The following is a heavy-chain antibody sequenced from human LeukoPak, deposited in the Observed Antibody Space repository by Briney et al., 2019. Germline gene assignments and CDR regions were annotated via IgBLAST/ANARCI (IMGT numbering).Heavy chain of an antibody. Sequence: ASVKVSCKASGYTFTSYGISWVRQAPGQGLEWMGWISAYNGNTNYAQKFQGRVTMTRDTSISTAYMELSRLRSDDTAVYYCARVGPWELLNFDYWGQGTLVTVSS. J-gene: IGHJ4*02. CDR2: ISAYNGNT. V-gene: IGHV1-18*01. CDR1: GYTFTSYG. CDR3: ARVGPWELLNFDY. D-gene: IGHD1-26*01.